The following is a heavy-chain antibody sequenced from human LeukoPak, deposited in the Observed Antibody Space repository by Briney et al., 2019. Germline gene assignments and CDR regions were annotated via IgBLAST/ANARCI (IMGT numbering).Heavy chain of an antibody. Sequence: GGSLRLSCAASGFTFRNAWMSWVRQAPGKGLEWVSAISGSGGSTYYADSVKGRFTISRDNSKNTLYLQMNSLRAEDTAVYYCAKDRGGTYLDAFDIWGQATMVAVSS. J-gene: IGHJ3*02. CDR2: ISGSGGST. V-gene: IGHV3-23*01. D-gene: IGHD1-26*01. CDR1: GFTFRNAW. CDR3: AKDRGGTYLDAFDI.